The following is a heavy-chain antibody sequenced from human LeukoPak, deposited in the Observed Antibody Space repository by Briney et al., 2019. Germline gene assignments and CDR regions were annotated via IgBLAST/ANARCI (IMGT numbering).Heavy chain of an antibody. Sequence: GGSLRLSCAASGFTFSSYGMHWVRQAPGKGLEWVAVISYDGSNKYYADSVKGRFTISRDNSKNTLYLQMNSLRAEDTAVYYCAKDRQQWLVPEYYFDYWGQGTLVTVSS. V-gene: IGHV3-30*18. D-gene: IGHD6-19*01. CDR3: AKDRQQWLVPEYYFDY. CDR2: ISYDGSNK. CDR1: GFTFSSYG. J-gene: IGHJ4*02.